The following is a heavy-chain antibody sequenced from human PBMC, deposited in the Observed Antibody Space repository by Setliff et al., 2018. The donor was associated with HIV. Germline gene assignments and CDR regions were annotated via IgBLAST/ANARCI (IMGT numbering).Heavy chain of an antibody. CDR2: ITSRSSYM. D-gene: IGHD3-10*01. CDR3: AREGGSERMPFFYYYMDV. V-gene: IGHV3-21*01. CDR1: GFTFSSYS. J-gene: IGHJ6*03. Sequence: GGSLRLSCAASGFTFSSYSMNWVRQAPGKGLEWVSSITSRSSYMYYADSVKGRFTISRDNAKNSLYLQMNSLRAEDTAVYYCAREGGSERMPFFYYYMDVWGKGTTVTVSS.